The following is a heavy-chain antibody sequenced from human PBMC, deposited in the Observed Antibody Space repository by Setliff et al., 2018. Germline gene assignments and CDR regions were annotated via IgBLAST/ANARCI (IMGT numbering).Heavy chain of an antibody. Sequence: SETLSLTCNVYGGSFDTYYWSWIRQPPGKGLEWFGEINHSGSGDYNPSFKGRVTISVDMSKNQFSMKLTSVTAADTAVYYCARVDFTMIQGVLGLWGQGTLVTVSS. CDR1: GGSFDTYY. D-gene: IGHD3-10*01. CDR3: ARVDFTMIQGVLGL. CDR2: INHSGSG. J-gene: IGHJ1*01. V-gene: IGHV4-34*01.